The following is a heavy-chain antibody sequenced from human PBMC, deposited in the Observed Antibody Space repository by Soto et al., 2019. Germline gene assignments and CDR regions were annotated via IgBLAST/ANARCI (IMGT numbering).Heavy chain of an antibody. CDR1: GYTFTSYA. Sequence: QVQLVQSGAEEKKPGASVKVSCKASGYTFTSYAMHWERQAPGQRLEWMGWINAGNGNTKYSQKFQGRVTITRDTSASTAYMERSSLRSEDTAVYYCARDPDYGDYGTSPADDYWGQGTLVTVSS. CDR3: ARDPDYGDYGTSPADDY. V-gene: IGHV1-3*05. D-gene: IGHD4-17*01. CDR2: INAGNGNT. J-gene: IGHJ4*02.